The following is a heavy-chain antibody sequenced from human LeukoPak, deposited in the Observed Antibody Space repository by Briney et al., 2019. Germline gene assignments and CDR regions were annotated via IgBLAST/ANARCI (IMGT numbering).Heavy chain of an antibody. J-gene: IGHJ5*02. CDR3: ARDPAMVRGVIIRWFDP. V-gene: IGHV1-18*01. CDR1: GYTFTSYS. D-gene: IGHD3-10*01. CDR2: ISAYNGNT. Sequence: ASVKVSCKASGYTFTSYSISWVRQAPGQGLEWMGWISAYNGNTNYAQKLQGRVTMTTDTSTSTAYMELRSLRSDDTAVYYCARDPAMVRGVIIRWFDPWGQGTLVTVSS.